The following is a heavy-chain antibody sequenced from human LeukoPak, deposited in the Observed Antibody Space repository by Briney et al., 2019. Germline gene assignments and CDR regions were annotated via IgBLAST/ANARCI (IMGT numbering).Heavy chain of an antibody. V-gene: IGHV1-18*01. Sequence: ASVKVSCKASGYTFTSYGITWVRQAPGQGLEWMGWISVYNGNTNYAQKLQGRVTMTTDTSTSTAYMELRSLRSDDTAVYYCARVSLYDFWSAPEGHFDYWGQGTLVTVSS. CDR1: GYTFTSYG. CDR2: ISVYNGNT. J-gene: IGHJ4*02. D-gene: IGHD3-3*01. CDR3: ARVSLYDFWSAPEGHFDY.